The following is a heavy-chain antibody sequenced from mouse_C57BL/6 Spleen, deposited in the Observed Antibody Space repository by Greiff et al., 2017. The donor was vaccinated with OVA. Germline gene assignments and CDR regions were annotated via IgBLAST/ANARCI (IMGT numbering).Heavy chain of an antibody. J-gene: IGHJ3*01. V-gene: IGHV2-6*01. CDR3: ASFDGGFAY. CDR1: GFSLTSYG. CDR2: IWGVGST. Sequence: VKLMESGPGLVAPSQSLSITCTVSGFSLTSYGVDWVRQSPGKGLEWLGVIWGVGSTNYNSPLKSRLSISKDNSKSQVFLKMNSLQTDDTAMYYCASFDGGFAYWGQGTLVTVSA.